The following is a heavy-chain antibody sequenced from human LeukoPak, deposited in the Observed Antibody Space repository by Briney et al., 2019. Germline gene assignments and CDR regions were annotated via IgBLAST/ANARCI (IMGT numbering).Heavy chain of an antibody. CDR3: ARDRRYDSSGYP. CDR2: MNPNSGNT. J-gene: IGHJ5*02. V-gene: IGHV1-8*01. CDR1: GYTFTSYD. D-gene: IGHD3-22*01. Sequence: ASVKVSCKASGYTFTSYDINWVRQATGQGLEWMGWMNPNSGNTGYAQKFQGGVTMTRNTSISTAYMELSSLRSEDTAVYYCARDRRYDSSGYPWGQGTLVTVSS.